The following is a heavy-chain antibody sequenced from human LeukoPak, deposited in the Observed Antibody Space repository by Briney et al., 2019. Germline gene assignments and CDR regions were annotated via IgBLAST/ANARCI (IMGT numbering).Heavy chain of an antibody. CDR3: ARQSTPHRNFDY. J-gene: IGHJ4*02. V-gene: IGHV3-13*01. Sequence: GGSLRLSCAASGFTLTNYAMHWVRQPAGEGLEWVSTLGTAGDTFYPGSVKGRFSISRDNAKKSLFLQMNSLRVEDTAIYYCARQSTPHRNFDYWGQGTLVTVSS. D-gene: IGHD1-1*01. CDR1: GFTLTNYA. CDR2: LGTAGDT.